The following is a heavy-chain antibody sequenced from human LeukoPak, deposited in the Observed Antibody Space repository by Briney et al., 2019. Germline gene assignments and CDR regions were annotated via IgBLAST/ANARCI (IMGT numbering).Heavy chain of an antibody. V-gene: IGHV3-21*01. J-gene: IGHJ6*04. CDR1: GFTFSSYS. CDR3: ARDRSYGSGFQYGMDV. D-gene: IGHD3-10*01. Sequence: PGGSLRLSCAASGFTFSSYSMNWVRQAPGKGLEWVSSISSSSSYIYYADSVKGRFTISRDNAKNSLYLQMNSLRAEDTAVYYCARDRSYGSGFQYGMDVWGKGTTVTVSS. CDR2: ISSSSSYI.